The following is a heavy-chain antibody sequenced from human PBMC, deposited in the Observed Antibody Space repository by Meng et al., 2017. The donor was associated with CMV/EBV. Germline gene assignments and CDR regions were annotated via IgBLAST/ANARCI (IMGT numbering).Heavy chain of an antibody. CDR3: ARIHSIYGPYGMDF. Sequence: SGPTLVTPTQSLSLTCTFSVFSLSTSARCVSWVRQPPGKALEWLALIDWDDDKYYSTSLKTRPTISKDTAKNQVVLTMTNMYPVYTPTYYVARIHSIYGPYGMDFWGQGTTVTVSS. V-gene: IGHV2-70*18. CDR2: IDWDDDK. J-gene: IGHJ6*02. CDR1: VFSLSTSARC. D-gene: IGHD4-11*01.